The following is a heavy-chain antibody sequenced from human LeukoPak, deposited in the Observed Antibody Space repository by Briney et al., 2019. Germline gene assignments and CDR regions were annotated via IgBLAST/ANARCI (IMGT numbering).Heavy chain of an antibody. V-gene: IGHV3-7*01. CDR2: IKFDGSAT. Sequence: GESLRLSCVASGFTLSSYWMSWVRQAPGKGLEWVANIKFDGSATYYVDSVKGRFTISRDDAKNSLYLHMNSLRGEDTAVYYCARDLFSGTYHEDFWGQGTLVIVSS. CDR3: ARDLFSGTYHEDF. CDR1: GFTLSSYW. D-gene: IGHD1-26*01. J-gene: IGHJ4*02.